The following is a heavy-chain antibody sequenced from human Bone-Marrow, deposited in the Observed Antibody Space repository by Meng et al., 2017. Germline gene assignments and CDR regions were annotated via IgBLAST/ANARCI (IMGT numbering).Heavy chain of an antibody. CDR1: GFTFSSYT. CDR3: AKRALRGEHYFDY. J-gene: IGHJ4*02. CDR2: IGSGGDP. Sequence: VRVAESGGGWVQPWGSLRLSCVASGFTFSSYTMTWVRQAPGKGLEWVSVIGSGGDPYYADSVRGRFIISRDNSKNTLYLQMNSLRAEDTAVYYCAKRALRGEHYFDYWGQGTLVTVSS. V-gene: IGHV3-23*04. D-gene: IGHD3-10*01.